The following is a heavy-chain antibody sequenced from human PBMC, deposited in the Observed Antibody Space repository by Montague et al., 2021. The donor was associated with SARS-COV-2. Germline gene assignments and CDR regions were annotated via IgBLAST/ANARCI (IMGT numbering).Heavy chain of an antibody. CDR2: ISGSGSET. CDR3: ARDQGGYGTFDI. Sequence: SLRLSCAASGFIFNDYSMTWIRQAPGKGLEWVSPISGSGSETYYADSVKGRFTISRDTANNSVYLQMNFLGAEDTAVYYCARDQGGYGTFDIWGQGTMVTVSS. CDR1: GFIFNDYS. D-gene: IGHD5-12*01. V-gene: IGHV3-11*05. J-gene: IGHJ3*02.